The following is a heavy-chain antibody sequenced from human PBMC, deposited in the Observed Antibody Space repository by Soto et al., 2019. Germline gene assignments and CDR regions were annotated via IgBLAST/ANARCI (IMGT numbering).Heavy chain of an antibody. V-gene: IGHV1-46*01. CDR1: GYTFTSYY. J-gene: IGHJ6*02. CDR2: INPSGGST. D-gene: IGHD5-12*01. CDR3: ARDRVKMATITDYYYGMDV. Sequence: ASVKASCKASGYTFTSYYMHWVRQAPGQGLEWMGIINPSGGSTSYAQKFQGRVTMTRDTSTSTVYMELSSLRSEDTAVYYCARDRVKMATITDYYYGMDVWGQGTTVTVSS.